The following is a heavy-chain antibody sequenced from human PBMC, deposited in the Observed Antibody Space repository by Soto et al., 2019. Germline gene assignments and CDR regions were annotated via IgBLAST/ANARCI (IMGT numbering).Heavy chain of an antibody. D-gene: IGHD7-27*01. J-gene: IGHJ3*01. Sequence: QLQLQESGPRLVKPSETLSLTCTVSGGSISSNNYYWVWIRQTPGKKLEWIGNIYYSGDSYYNLSLKNRVPISVDTSKNQFSLKLSSVTAADTAVYYCARRPVKNLAGEDAYDFWGQGTMVSVSS. V-gene: IGHV4-39*01. CDR3: ARRPVKNLAGEDAYDF. CDR2: IYYSGDS. CDR1: GGSISSNNYY.